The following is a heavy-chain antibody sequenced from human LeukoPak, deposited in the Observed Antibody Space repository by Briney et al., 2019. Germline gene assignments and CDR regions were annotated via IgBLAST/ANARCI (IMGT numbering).Heavy chain of an antibody. Sequence: GGSLRLSCATSGFTFTTYWMAWVRLAPGKGLEWVANIHQNGSDKYYMDSAKGRFTISRDNANNTLHLQMNSLRDEDTAVYYCARIAAAVPDYWGQGTLVTVSS. CDR1: GFTFTTYW. D-gene: IGHD6-13*01. J-gene: IGHJ4*02. CDR2: IHQNGSDK. CDR3: ARIAAAVPDY. V-gene: IGHV3-7*01.